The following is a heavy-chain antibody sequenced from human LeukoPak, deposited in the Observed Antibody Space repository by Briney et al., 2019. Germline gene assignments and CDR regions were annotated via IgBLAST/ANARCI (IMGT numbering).Heavy chain of an antibody. J-gene: IGHJ4*02. V-gene: IGHV3-23*01. CDR3: AKPAPHNTDYYYGVHFDY. D-gene: IGHD3-22*01. Sequence: PGGSLRLSCAASGFTLRSYAMSWVRQAPGKGLEWVSGISVSGSTYYAGSVKGRFTISRDNSKNTLYLQMNSLRAEDTAVYYCAKPAPHNTDYYYGVHFDYWGQGTLVTVSS. CDR2: ISVSGST. CDR1: GFTLRSYA.